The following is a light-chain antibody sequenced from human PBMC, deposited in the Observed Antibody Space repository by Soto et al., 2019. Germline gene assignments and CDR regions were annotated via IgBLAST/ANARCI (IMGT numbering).Light chain of an antibody. J-gene: IGKJ4*01. Sequence: DIQMTQSPSSVTASVGDRVTITCRASQDLSSWLAWYQQKPGKGPKLLIYGASSLQSGVTARFSGSCSGTDFTLTISSLQPEDYATYYCQQANSFPLTFGGGTKVEIK. V-gene: IGKV1D-12*01. CDR2: GAS. CDR3: QQANSFPLT. CDR1: QDLSSW.